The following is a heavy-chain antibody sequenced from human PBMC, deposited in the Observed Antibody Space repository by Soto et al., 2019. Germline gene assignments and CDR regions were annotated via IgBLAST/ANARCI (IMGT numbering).Heavy chain of an antibody. V-gene: IGHV4-59*01. D-gene: IGHD3-9*01. J-gene: IGHJ5*02. Sequence: SETLSLTCTVSGGSLSSYYWSWIRQPPGKGLEWIGNIFYTGSTDYNPSLKGRVTVSLDTSKNQFSLRLTSVTAADTAIYYCARAQGWLGGLRWFDPWGQGTLVTVSS. CDR3: ARAQGWLGGLRWFDP. CDR1: GGSLSSYY. CDR2: IFYTGST.